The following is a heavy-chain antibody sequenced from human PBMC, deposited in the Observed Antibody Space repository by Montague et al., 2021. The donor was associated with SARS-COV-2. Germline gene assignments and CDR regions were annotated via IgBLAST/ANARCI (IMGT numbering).Heavy chain of an antibody. J-gene: IGHJ4*02. D-gene: IGHD3-10*01. CDR1: GGSFSGYY. Sequence: SETLSLTCAVYGGSFSGYYWNWIRQPPGKGLEWIGEINHSGSTNXNPSLKSRVTMSVDTPKNQFSLKLSSVTAADTAVYYCARGARQGYGFRLGSFDYWGQGTLVTVSS. CDR3: ARGARQGYGFRLGSFDY. CDR2: INHSGST. V-gene: IGHV4-34*01.